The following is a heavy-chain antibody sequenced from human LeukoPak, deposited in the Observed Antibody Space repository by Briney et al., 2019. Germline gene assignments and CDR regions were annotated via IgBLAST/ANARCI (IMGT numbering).Heavy chain of an antibody. Sequence: GGSLTLSCAASGFTFSSYSMNWVRQAPGKGLEWVSSISSSSSYIYYADSVKGRFTISRDNAKNSLYLQMNSLRAEDTAVYYCARESSSPWCFAYWGQGNPVTVSS. D-gene: IGHD6-6*01. CDR1: GFTFSSYS. CDR2: ISSSSSYI. V-gene: IGHV3-21*01. CDR3: ARESSSPWCFAY. J-gene: IGHJ4*02.